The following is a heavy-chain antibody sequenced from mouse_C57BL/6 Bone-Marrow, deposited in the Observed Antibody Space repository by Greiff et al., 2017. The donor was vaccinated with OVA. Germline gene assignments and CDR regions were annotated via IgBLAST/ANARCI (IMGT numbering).Heavy chain of an antibody. CDR1: GYSFTGYF. V-gene: IGHV1-20*01. J-gene: IGHJ2*01. CDR2: INPYNGDT. CDR3: ARSSEGVDY. Sequence: EVQLQESGPELVKPGDSVQISCKASGYSFTGYFMNWVMQSHGKSLEWIGRINPYNGDTFYNQKFKGKATLTVDKSSSTAHMELRSLTSEDSAVYYCARSSEGVDYWGQGTTLTVSS.